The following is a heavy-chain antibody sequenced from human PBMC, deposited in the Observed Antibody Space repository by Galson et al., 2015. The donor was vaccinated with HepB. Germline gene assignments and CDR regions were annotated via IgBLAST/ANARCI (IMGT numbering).Heavy chain of an antibody. J-gene: IGHJ4*02. CDR2: ISSSSSYI. CDR3: ARAAAVAGTDY. V-gene: IGHV3-21*01. CDR1: GFTFSSYS. Sequence: SLRLSCAASGFTFSSYSMNWVRQAPGKGLEWVSSISSSSSYIYYADSVKGRFTISRDNAKNSLYLQMYSLRAEDTAVYYCARAAAVAGTDYWGQGTLVTVSS. D-gene: IGHD6-19*01.